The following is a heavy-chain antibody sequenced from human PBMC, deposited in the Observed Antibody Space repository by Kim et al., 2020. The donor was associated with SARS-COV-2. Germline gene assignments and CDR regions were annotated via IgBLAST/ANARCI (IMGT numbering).Heavy chain of an antibody. CDR3: ARDLDCRSSRCDPG. CDR1: GEMFTIYY. CDR2: INLSGGNR. D-gene: IGHD2-21*01. J-gene: IGHJ4*02. V-gene: IGHV1-46*01. Sequence: ASVKVSCKASGEMFTIYYMHWVRQAPGQGLEWMGLINLSGGNREYAQKFQDRITMTRDTSTGTFYLEFRSLRSEDTAVYYCARDLDCRSSRCDPGWGQGTLVTVSS.